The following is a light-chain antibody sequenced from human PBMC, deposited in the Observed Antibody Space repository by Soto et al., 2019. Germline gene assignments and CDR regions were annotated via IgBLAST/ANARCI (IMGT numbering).Light chain of an antibody. CDR3: SSYAGSSNV. J-gene: IGLJ1*01. Sequence: QSALTQPPSASGSHGLSVAISCTGTSSDVGGYNYVSWYQQHPGKAPKLMIYEVNKRPSGVPDRFSGSKSGNTASLTVSGLQAEDEADYYCSSYAGSSNVFGTGTKVTVL. V-gene: IGLV2-8*01. CDR2: EVN. CDR1: SSDVGGYNY.